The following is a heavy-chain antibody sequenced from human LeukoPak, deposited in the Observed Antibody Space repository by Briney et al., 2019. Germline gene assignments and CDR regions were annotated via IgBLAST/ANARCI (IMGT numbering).Heavy chain of an antibody. Sequence: SETLSLTCTVSGGSISSYYWSWIRQPPGKGLEWIGYISYSGSTNYNPSLKCRVTISVDTSRNQFSLKLSSVTAADTAVYYCARHTIVYQAALYYFDYWGQGTLVTVSS. V-gene: IGHV4-59*08. CDR3: ARHTIVYQAALYYFDY. CDR2: ISYSGST. J-gene: IGHJ4*02. D-gene: IGHD6-25*01. CDR1: GGSISSYY.